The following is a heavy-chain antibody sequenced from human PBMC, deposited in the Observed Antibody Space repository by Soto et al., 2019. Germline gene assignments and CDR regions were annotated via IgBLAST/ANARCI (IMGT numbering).Heavy chain of an antibody. D-gene: IGHD2-15*01. V-gene: IGHV3-7*01. CDR1: GFSFSSYW. Sequence: EVQLVESGGGLVQPGGSLRLSCAASGFSFSSYWMSWVRQAPGKGLEWVANIKQDGSEKQYVDFVKGRFTIFRDNAKNSLYLQMNSLRDEDTAVYYCGRVRRSDPDDYWGQGTLVTVSS. J-gene: IGHJ4*02. CDR3: GRVRRSDPDDY. CDR2: IKQDGSEK.